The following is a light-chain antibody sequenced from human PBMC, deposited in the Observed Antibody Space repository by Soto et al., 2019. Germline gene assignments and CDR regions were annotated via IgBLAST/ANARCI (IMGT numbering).Light chain of an antibody. J-gene: IGKJ5*01. CDR1: QGVTTN. CDR3: QQYNNWPFS. Sequence: EIVMTQSPATLSVSPGERSTLSCRAGQGVTTNFAWYQQKSGQSPRLLIYDVSTRATGVPARFSGTGSETDFTLTISSLQSDDSAVYFCQQYNNWPFSFGQGTRLEIK. V-gene: IGKV3-15*01. CDR2: DVS.